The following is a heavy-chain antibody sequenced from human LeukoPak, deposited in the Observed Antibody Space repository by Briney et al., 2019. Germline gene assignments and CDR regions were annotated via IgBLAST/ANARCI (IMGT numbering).Heavy chain of an antibody. V-gene: IGHV3-21*01. CDR2: ISSSSSYI. CDR1: GFTFSSYS. Sequence: GGSLRLSCAASGFTFSSYSMNWVRQAPGKGLEWVSSISSSSSYIYYADSVKGRFTISRDNAKNSLYLQMNSLRAEDTAVYYCASNGDSSGYYYALYYYYGMDVWGQGTTVTVSS. CDR3: ASNGDSSGYYYALYYYYGMDV. D-gene: IGHD3-22*01. J-gene: IGHJ6*02.